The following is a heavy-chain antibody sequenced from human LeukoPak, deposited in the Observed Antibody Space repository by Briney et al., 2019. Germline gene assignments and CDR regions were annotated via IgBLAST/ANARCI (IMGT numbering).Heavy chain of an antibody. CDR2: ISSSGSTI. J-gene: IGHJ4*02. V-gene: IGHV3-48*03. D-gene: IGHD4/OR15-4a*01. Sequence: GGSLRLSCAASGFTFSSYEMNWVRQAPGKGLEWVSYISSSGSTIYYADSVKGRFTISRDNAKNTLYLQMNSLRAEDTAVYYCARRAGAYSHPHDYWGQGTLVTVSS. CDR1: GFTFSSYE. CDR3: ARRAGAYSHPHDY.